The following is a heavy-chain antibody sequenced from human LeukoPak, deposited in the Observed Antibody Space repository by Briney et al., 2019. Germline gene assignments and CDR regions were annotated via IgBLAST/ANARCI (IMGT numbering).Heavy chain of an antibody. CDR2: ISSSSSYI. J-gene: IGHJ4*02. V-gene: IGHV3-21*01. Sequence: GGSLRLSCAASGFTFSSYSMNWVRQAPGKGLEWVSSISSSSSYIYYADSVKGRFTISRDNAKNSLYLQMNSLRAEDTAVYYCAREIGYSYGYFSSPYYFDYWGQGTLVTVSS. CDR3: AREIGYSYGYFSSPYYFDY. CDR1: GFTFSSYS. D-gene: IGHD5-18*01.